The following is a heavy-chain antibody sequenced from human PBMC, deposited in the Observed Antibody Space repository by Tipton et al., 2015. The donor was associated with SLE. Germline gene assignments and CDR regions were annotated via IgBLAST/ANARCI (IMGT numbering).Heavy chain of an antibody. CDR3: ARRIEMATAHDAFDI. J-gene: IGHJ3*02. V-gene: IGHV4-39*07. Sequence: TLSLTCTVSGGSISSYYWGWIRQPPGKGLEWIGSIYYSGSTYYNPSPKSRVTISVDTSKNQFSLKLSSVTAADKAVYYCARRIEMATAHDAFDIWGQGTMVTVSS. CDR2: IYYSGST. CDR1: GGSISSYY. D-gene: IGHD5-24*01.